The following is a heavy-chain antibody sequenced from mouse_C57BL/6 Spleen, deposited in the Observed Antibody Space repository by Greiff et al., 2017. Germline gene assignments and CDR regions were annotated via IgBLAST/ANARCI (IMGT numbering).Heavy chain of an antibody. CDR1: GYTFTSYW. Sequence: QVQLQQPGAELVMPGASVKLSCKASGYTFTSYWMHWVKQRPGQGLEWIGEIDPSDSYTNYNQKFKGKSTLTVDKSSSTAYMQLSSLTSVDSAVYYCASCDGFAYWGQGTLVTVSA. J-gene: IGHJ3*01. V-gene: IGHV1-69*01. CDR2: IDPSDSYT. CDR3: ASCDGFAY.